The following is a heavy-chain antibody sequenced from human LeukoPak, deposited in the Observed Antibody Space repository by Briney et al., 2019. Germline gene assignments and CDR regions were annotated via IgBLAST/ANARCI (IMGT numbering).Heavy chain of an antibody. J-gene: IGHJ4*02. V-gene: IGHV3-30*04. CDR1: GFTFSNYA. CDR2: ISYDGSNK. Sequence: PGGSLRLSCAVSGFTFSNYAMHWVRQTPGKGLEWVAVISYDGSNKYYADSVKGRFTISRDNSENTLYLQINSLRLEDSALYYCVRGSVAVAGPTDYWGQGTLVTVSS. D-gene: IGHD6-19*01. CDR3: VRGSVAVAGPTDY.